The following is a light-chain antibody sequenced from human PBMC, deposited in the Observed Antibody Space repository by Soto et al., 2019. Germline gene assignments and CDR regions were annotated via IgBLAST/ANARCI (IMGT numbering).Light chain of an antibody. V-gene: IGKV2D-29*01. Sequence: DIVMTQTPLSLSVTPGQPASVSCKSSQSLLGSDGKTYLSWYLQKPGHPPQLLIFEVSNHFSGVAEMFSGSGSGTYFTLKISRVEADDVGVYYCMQSVQFPRTFGGGTKVEIK. CDR2: EVS. CDR1: QSLLGSDGKTY. J-gene: IGKJ4*01. CDR3: MQSVQFPRT.